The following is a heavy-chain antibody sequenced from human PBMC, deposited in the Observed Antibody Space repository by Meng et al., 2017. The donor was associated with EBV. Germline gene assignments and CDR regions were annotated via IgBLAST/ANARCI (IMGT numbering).Heavy chain of an antibody. CDR1: GLTFSRFW. CDR2: TNEDGGIT. Sequence: VRLVGYGGGPGRARGSVRIAWAVSGLTFSRFWMHWVRQVPVKGLVWVARTNEDGGITNDADYVKGRFIISRDNTRNTLYLQMNSLRDEDTAVYFCSRDLAGPFDDWGQGTLVTVSS. V-gene: IGHV3-74*01. J-gene: IGHJ4*02. CDR3: SRDLAGPFDD.